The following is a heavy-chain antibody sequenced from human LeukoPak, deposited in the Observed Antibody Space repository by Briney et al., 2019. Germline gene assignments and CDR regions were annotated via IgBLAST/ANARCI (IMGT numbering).Heavy chain of an antibody. Sequence: SQTLSLTCTVSGGSISSGSYYWSWIRQPAGKGLEWIGRIYTSGGTNYNPSLKSRVTISVDTSKNQFSLKLSSVTAADTAVYYCARVGGDYDILTGYRYNWFDPWGQGTLVTVSS. CDR3: ARVGGDYDILTGYRYNWFDP. CDR1: GGSISSGSYY. CDR2: IYTSGGT. D-gene: IGHD3-9*01. J-gene: IGHJ5*02. V-gene: IGHV4-61*02.